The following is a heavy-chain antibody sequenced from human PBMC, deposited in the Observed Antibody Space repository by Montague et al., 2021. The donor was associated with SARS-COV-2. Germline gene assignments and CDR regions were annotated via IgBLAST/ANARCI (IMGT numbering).Heavy chain of an antibody. CDR3: ARHWGIAAAGN. CDR1: GGSITDRTYY. J-gene: IGHJ4*02. CDR2: INYSGTT. Sequence: SETLSLTCSVSGGSITDRTYYWGCIRQSPGKGLEWIGAINYSGTTYYNPSLKSRVTISLDTAKNQLSLKMTSVTAADTAVYYCARHWGIAAAGNWGQGTLVTGSS. D-gene: IGHD6-13*01. V-gene: IGHV4-39*01.